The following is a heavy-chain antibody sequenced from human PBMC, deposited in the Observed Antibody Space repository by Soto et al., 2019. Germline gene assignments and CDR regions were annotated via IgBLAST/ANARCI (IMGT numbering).Heavy chain of an antibody. CDR3: ASVPTGKFGVWNY. V-gene: IGHV3-74*01. Sequence: HPGGSLRLSCAASTFTFSSYWMHWVRQAPGQGLVWVSRINTGGTTTTYADSVKGRFTTSRDNAANTLYLQMNSLRAEDTAVYYCASVPTGKFGVWNYWGQGTLVTVSS. CDR1: TFTFSSYW. D-gene: IGHD2-21*01. J-gene: IGHJ4*02. CDR2: INTGGTTT.